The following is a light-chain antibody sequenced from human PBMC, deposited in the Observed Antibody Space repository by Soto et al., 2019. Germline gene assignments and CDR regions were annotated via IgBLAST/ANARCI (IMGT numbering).Light chain of an antibody. V-gene: IGLV2-14*01. CDR3: SSYTSSSILVV. Sequence: QSALTQPASVSGSPGQSITISCTGTSSDVGGYNYVSWYQQHPGKAPTLMIYDVSNRPSGVSNRFSGSKSGNTASLTISGLQAEDEADYYCSSYTSSSILVVFGGGTKLTVL. J-gene: IGLJ2*01. CDR2: DVS. CDR1: SSDVGGYNY.